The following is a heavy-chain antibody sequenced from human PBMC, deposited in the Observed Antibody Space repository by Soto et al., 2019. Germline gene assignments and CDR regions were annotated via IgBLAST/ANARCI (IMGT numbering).Heavy chain of an antibody. CDR3: AKSIEYSSSYFDD. J-gene: IGHJ4*02. CDR2: ISWNSGSI. CDR1: GFTFDDYA. Sequence: EVQLVESGGGLVQPGRSLRLSCAASGFTFDDYAMHWVRQAPGKGLEWVSGISWNSGSIGYADSVKGRFTISRDNAKNSLYLQMNSLRAEDSALYYCAKSIEYSSSYFDDWGQVTLVTISS. D-gene: IGHD6-6*01. V-gene: IGHV3-9*01.